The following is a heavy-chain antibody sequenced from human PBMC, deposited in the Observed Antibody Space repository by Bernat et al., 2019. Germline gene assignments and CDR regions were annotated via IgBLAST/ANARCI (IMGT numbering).Heavy chain of an antibody. CDR2: INAGNGNT. CDR3: ARDPGWVTTRWYFDL. D-gene: IGHD4-17*01. V-gene: IGHV1-3*01. CDR1: GYTFTSYA. Sequence: QVQLVQSGAEVKKPGASVKVSCKASGYTFTSYAMHWVRQAPGQRLEWMGWINAGNGNTKYSQKFQGRVTITRDTSASTAYMELSSLRSEDTAVYYCARDPGWVTTRWYFDLWGRGTLVTVSS. J-gene: IGHJ2*01.